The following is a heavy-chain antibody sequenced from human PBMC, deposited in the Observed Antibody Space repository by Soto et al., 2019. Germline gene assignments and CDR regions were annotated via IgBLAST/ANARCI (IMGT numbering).Heavy chain of an antibody. Sequence: LRLSCGGSGFIFSRYGMHWVRQAPGKGLEWVTGISYDGGERFYADSVKGRFTISRDNSKNRLDLQMSSLRPEDTAVYYCARDLPLYCRGDCNFDFWGQGTLVTVSS. CDR3: ARDLPLYCRGDCNFDF. J-gene: IGHJ4*02. V-gene: IGHV3-30*03. CDR1: GFIFSRYG. CDR2: ISYDGGER. D-gene: IGHD2-21*02.